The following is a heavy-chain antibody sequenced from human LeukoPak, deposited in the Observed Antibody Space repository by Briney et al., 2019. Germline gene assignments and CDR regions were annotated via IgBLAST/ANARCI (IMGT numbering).Heavy chain of an antibody. CDR1: GGSYSGYY. D-gene: IGHD1-26*01. Sequence: EASETLSLTCAVYGGSYSGYYWSWIRQHPGKGLDWIGEINHSGSTNYNPSLKSRVTISVDTSKNQFSLKLSSVTAADTAVYYCARGWELQANWFDPWGQGTLVTVSS. CDR3: ARGWELQANWFDP. V-gene: IGHV4-34*01. CDR2: INHSGST. J-gene: IGHJ5*02.